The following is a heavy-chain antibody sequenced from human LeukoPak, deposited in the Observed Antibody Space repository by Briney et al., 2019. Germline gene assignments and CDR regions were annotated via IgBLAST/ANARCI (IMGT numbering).Heavy chain of an antibody. J-gene: IGHJ4*02. CDR1: GFTFSDYY. D-gene: IGHD2-2*01. CDR2: ISGSGDST. Sequence: GSLRLSCAASGFTFSDYYMSWIRQAPGKGLEWVSAISGSGDSTYYADSVKGRFIISRDNSKNTLYLQMSSLRAEDTAVYYCAKDQADCSRSSCYERGFDYWGQGTLVTVSS. V-gene: IGHV3-23*01. CDR3: AKDQADCSRSSCYERGFDY.